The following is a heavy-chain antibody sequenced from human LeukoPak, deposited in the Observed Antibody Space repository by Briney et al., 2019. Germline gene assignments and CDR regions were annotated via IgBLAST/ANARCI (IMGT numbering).Heavy chain of an antibody. CDR2: IKKDGSEK. Sequence: GGSLRLSCAASGFTFSSYWMNWVRQAPGKGLEWVANIKKDGSEKYYVDSVKGRFAISRDNAKTSLYLQMNSLRAEDTAVYYCARVTIGDYYYYMDVWGKGTTVTVSS. V-gene: IGHV3-7*04. D-gene: IGHD1-14*01. CDR1: GFTFSSYW. CDR3: ARVTIGDYYYYMDV. J-gene: IGHJ6*03.